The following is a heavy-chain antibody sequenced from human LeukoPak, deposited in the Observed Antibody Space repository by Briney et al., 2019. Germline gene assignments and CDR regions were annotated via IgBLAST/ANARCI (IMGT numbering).Heavy chain of an antibody. V-gene: IGHV1-46*01. CDR2: INPSGGST. D-gene: IGHD2/OR15-2a*01. CDR3: ARHKEVGDYYYFDY. CDR1: GYTFTSYY. Sequence: ASVKVSCKASGYTFTSYYMHWVRQAPGQGLEWMGIINPSGGSTSYTQKFQGRVTMTRDTSTTTVYTELSSLRSQDTAVYYCARHKEVGDYYYFDYWGQGTLVTVSS. J-gene: IGHJ4*02.